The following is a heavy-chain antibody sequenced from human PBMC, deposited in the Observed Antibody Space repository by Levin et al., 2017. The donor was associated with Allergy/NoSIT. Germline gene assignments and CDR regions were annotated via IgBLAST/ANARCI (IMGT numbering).Heavy chain of an antibody. CDR3: ARDSPEVGYSNYVRWFDP. CDR2: IYYSGST. V-gene: IGHV4-30-4*01. Sequence: SETLSLTCTVSGGSISSGDYYWSWIRQPPGKGLEWIGYIYYSGSTYYNPSLKSRVTISVDTSKNQFSMKLSSVTAADTAVYYCARDSPEVGYSNYVRWFDPWGQGTLVTVSS. D-gene: IGHD4-11*01. CDR1: GGSISSGDYY. J-gene: IGHJ5*02.